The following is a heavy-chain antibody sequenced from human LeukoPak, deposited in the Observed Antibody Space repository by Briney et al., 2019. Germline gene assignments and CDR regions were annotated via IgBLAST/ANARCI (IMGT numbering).Heavy chain of an antibody. CDR1: GYTFTSYG. CDR3: AATYYHIFTGYFNYYYGMDV. CDR2: ISAYNGNT. J-gene: IGHJ6*02. V-gene: IGHV1-18*01. D-gene: IGHD3-9*01. Sequence: ASVKVSCKASGYTFTSYGISWVRQAPGQGLEWMGWISAYNGNTNYAQKLQGRVTMTTDTSTSTAYMELRSLRSDDTAVYYSAATYYHIFTGYFNYYYGMDVWGQGTTVTVSS.